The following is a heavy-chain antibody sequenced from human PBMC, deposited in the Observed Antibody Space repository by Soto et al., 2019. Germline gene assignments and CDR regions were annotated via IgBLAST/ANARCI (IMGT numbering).Heavy chain of an antibody. Sequence: QVQLVQSGAEVKKPGSSVKVSCKASGGNFTSYAISWVRQDPGQGLEFMGGIVPLFGTTNYAHKLRGRVTITADESTSTVYMEVSSLRSEDTAVYYCAKASGRSWYNWFDPWGQGTLVTVST. V-gene: IGHV1-69*01. CDR1: GGNFTSYA. CDR2: IVPLFGTT. CDR3: AKASGRSWYNWFDP. J-gene: IGHJ5*02. D-gene: IGHD6-13*01.